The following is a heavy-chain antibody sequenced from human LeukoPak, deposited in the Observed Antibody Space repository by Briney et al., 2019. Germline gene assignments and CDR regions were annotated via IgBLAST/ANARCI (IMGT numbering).Heavy chain of an antibody. Sequence: GGSLRLSCAASGFTFTSYAMTWVRQAPGKGLEWVSGISGGGGDTYYADSVKGRFTISRDNSKNTLYLQMNSLRAEDTAIYSCAKDYSSRGAFDIWGQGTMVTVSS. CDR2: ISGGGGDT. J-gene: IGHJ3*02. D-gene: IGHD6-13*01. V-gene: IGHV3-23*01. CDR3: AKDYSSRGAFDI. CDR1: GFTFTSYA.